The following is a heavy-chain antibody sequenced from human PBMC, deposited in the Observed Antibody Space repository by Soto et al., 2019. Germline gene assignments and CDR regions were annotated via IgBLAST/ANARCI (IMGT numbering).Heavy chain of an antibody. CDR1: GFTFSDYY. D-gene: IGHD6-6*01. Sequence: GGSLRLSCAASGFTFSDYYMTWIRQAPGKGLEWVSYISSSGSGIYYPDSVKGRFTISRDNAKKSLYLQMSSLRAEDTAVYYCARPSSDAFDIWGPGPLATGS. CDR3: ARPSSDAFDI. CDR2: ISSSGSGI. J-gene: IGHJ3*02. V-gene: IGHV3-11*01.